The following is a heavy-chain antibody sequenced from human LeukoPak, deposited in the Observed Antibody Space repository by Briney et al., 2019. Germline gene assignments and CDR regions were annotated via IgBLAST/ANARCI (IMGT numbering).Heavy chain of an antibody. CDR1: GGTFSSYT. CDR2: IIPTLGIA. D-gene: IGHD3-3*01. CDR3: ARDLAIFGVVTTLGYGMDV. V-gene: IGHV1-69*04. Sequence: ASVKVSCKASGGTFSSYTISWVRQAPGQGLEWMGRIIPTLGIANYAQKFQGRVTITADKSTSTAYMELSSLRSEDTAVYYCARDLAIFGVVTTLGYGMDVWGQGTTVTVSS. J-gene: IGHJ6*02.